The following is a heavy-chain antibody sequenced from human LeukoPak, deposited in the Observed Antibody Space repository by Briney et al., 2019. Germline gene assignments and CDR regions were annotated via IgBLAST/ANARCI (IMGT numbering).Heavy chain of an antibody. D-gene: IGHD1-26*01. CDR2: IYYSGGT. V-gene: IGHV4-59*01. CDR3: ARSGSSGPYFDH. J-gene: IGHJ4*02. Sequence: SETLSLTCTVSGDSISRYYWSWIRQPPGKGLEWIGYIYYSGGTNYNPSLRSRVTISVDTSKIQFSLRLTSVTAADTALYYCARSGSSGPYFDHWGQGTLVTVSS. CDR1: GDSISRYY.